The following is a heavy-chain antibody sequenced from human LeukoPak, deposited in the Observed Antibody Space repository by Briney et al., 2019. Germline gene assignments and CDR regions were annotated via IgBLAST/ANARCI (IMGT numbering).Heavy chain of an antibody. J-gene: IGHJ4*02. D-gene: IGHD2-21*02. Sequence: GASVKVSCEASGGTFSSYAISWVRQAPGQGLEWMGGIIPIFGTANYAQKFQGRVTITADESTSTAYMELSSLRSEDTAVYYCARDYSLAYCGGDCSTPLGYWGQGTLVTVSS. CDR2: IIPIFGTA. CDR3: ARDYSLAYCGGDCSTPLGY. CDR1: GGTFSSYA. V-gene: IGHV1-69*13.